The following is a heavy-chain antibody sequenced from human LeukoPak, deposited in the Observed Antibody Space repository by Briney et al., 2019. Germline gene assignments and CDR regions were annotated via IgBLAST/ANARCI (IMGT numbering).Heavy chain of an antibody. J-gene: IGHJ3*01. Sequence: SGGSLRLSCAASGFTFSSYAMSWVRQAPGKGLEWVSAISGSGDSTYYADSVKGRFTISRDNSKNTLYLQMSSLRAEDTAVYYCAKDLLLHYYDSQSVWGQGTMVTVSS. V-gene: IGHV3-23*01. CDR3: AKDLLLHYYDSQSV. D-gene: IGHD3-22*01. CDR1: GFTFSSYA. CDR2: ISGSGDST.